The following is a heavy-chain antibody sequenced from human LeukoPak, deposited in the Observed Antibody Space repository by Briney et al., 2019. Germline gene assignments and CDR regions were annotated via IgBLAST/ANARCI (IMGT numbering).Heavy chain of an antibody. D-gene: IGHD6-19*01. Sequence: ASVKVSCKASGYTFTSYGISWVRQAPGQGLEWMGWISAYNGNTNYAQKLQGRVTMTTDTSTSTAYMELRSLRSDDTAVYYCARAQYSSGWYSTIDYWSQGTLVTVSS. CDR1: GYTFTSYG. CDR2: ISAYNGNT. CDR3: ARAQYSSGWYSTIDY. V-gene: IGHV1-18*01. J-gene: IGHJ4*02.